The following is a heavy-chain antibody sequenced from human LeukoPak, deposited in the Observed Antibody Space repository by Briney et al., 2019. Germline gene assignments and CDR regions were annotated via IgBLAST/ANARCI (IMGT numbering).Heavy chain of an antibody. J-gene: IGHJ4*02. D-gene: IGHD3-9*01. Sequence: SETLSLTCTVSGASINSDTYYWGWIRQPPGKGLEWIGTHSHSGSAYYNPSLRSRITMSLDTSENQLSLKLYSVTAADTAVYYCARDADYDTLTGYSGFDYWGQGTLVPVSS. V-gene: IGHV4-39*07. CDR2: HSHSGSA. CDR3: ARDADYDTLTGYSGFDY. CDR1: GASINSDTYY.